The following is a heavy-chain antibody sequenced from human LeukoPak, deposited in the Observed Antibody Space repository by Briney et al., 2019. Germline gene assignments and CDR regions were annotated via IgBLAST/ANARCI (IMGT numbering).Heavy chain of an antibody. D-gene: IGHD4-17*01. CDR2: ISSSNSYI. V-gene: IGHV3-21*01. CDR1: GFTFSSYS. Sequence: GGSLRLSCAASGFTFSSYSMNWVRQAPGKGLEWVSSISSSNSYINYADSVKGRFTISRDNAKNSLYLQMNSLRAEDTAVYYCARAEGDYLNYYGMDVWGQGTTVTVSS. CDR3: ARAEGDYLNYYGMDV. J-gene: IGHJ6*02.